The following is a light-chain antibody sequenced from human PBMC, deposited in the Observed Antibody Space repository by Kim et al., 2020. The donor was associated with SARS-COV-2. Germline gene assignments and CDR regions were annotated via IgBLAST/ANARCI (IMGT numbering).Light chain of an antibody. CDR1: KLGDKY. V-gene: IGLV3-1*01. J-gene: IGLJ2*01. CDR3: LAWDRFTGV. Sequence: YELTQPPSLSVSPGQTASITCSGDKLGDKYVSWYQKKAGQSPVLVIYHDTRRPSGNPERFSGANSGSTATLTISGTQAMDEADYYCLAWDRFTGVFGGGTQLTVL. CDR2: HDT.